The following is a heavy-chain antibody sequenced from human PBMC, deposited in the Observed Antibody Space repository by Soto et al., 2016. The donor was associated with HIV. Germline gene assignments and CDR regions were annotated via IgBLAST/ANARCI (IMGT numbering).Heavy chain of an antibody. CDR2: INWNGGST. CDR3: ARLSAAAGTPDYYYYMDV. Sequence: EVQLVESGGGVVRPGGSLRLSCAASGFTFDDYGMSWVRQAPGKGLEWVSGINWNGGSTGYADSVKGRFTISRDNAKNSLYLQMNSLRAEDTALYYCARLSAAAGTPDYYYYMDVWGKGTTVTVSS. CDR1: GFTFDDYG. V-gene: IGHV3-20*04. J-gene: IGHJ6*03. D-gene: IGHD6-13*01.